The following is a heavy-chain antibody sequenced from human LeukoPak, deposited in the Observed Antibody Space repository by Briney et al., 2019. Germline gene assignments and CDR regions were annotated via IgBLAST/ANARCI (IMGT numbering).Heavy chain of an antibody. Sequence: RASVKVSCKVSGYTLTELSMHWVRQAPGKGLEWMGGFDPEDGETIYAQKFQGRVTMTEDTSTDTAYMELSSLRSEDTAVYYCAAAPAYGGNPGPPRYWGQGTLVTVSS. CDR1: GYTLTELS. CDR2: FDPEDGET. D-gene: IGHD4-23*01. J-gene: IGHJ4*02. V-gene: IGHV1-24*01. CDR3: AAAPAYGGNPGPPRY.